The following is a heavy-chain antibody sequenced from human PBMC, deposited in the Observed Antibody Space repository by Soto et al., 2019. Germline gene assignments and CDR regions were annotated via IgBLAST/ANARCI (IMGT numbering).Heavy chain of an antibody. Sequence: QVQLVESGGGVVQPGRSLRLYCAASGFIFSSYAMHWVRQAPGKGLEWVAFISDDGSSKYYADSVKGRFTISRDNSKNTLYLQMNSLSAEDTAVYYCTRADLTVTLSVFDPWGQGTLVTVSS. D-gene: IGHD4-17*01. CDR2: ISDDGSSK. J-gene: IGHJ5*02. CDR3: TRADLTVTLSVFDP. CDR1: GFIFSSYA. V-gene: IGHV3-30-3*01.